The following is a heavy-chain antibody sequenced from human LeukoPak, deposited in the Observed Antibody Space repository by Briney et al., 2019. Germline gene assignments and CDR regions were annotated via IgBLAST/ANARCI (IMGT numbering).Heavy chain of an antibody. CDR3: AKGEDFAGYYYYRMDV. CDR2: ISGSGGST. D-gene: IGHD1-26*01. V-gene: IGHV3-23*01. CDR1: GFTFSSYA. J-gene: IGHJ6*02. Sequence: PGGSLRLSCAASGFTFSSYAMSWVRQAPGKGLEWVSAISGSGGSTYYADSVKGRFTISRDNSKNTLYLQMNSLRAEDTAVYYCAKGEDFAGYYYYRMDVWGQGTTVTVSS.